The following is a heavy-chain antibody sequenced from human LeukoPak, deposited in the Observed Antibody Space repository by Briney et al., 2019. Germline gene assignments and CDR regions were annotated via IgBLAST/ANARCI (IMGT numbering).Heavy chain of an antibody. CDR2: INHSGST. D-gene: IGHD4-23*01. J-gene: IGHJ4*02. CDR3: ASVGATVVTPSPHDY. V-gene: IGHV4-34*01. CDR1: GGSFSGYY. Sequence: PSETLSLTCAVYGGSFSGYYWSWIRQPPGKGLEWIGEINHSGSTNYNPSLKSRVTISVDTSKNQFSLKLSSVTAADTAVYYCASVGATVVTPSPHDYWGQGTLVTVSS.